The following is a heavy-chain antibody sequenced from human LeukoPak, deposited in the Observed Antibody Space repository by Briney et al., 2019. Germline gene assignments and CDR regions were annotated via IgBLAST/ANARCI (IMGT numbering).Heavy chain of an antibody. J-gene: IGHJ6*03. CDR2: IYHSGST. Sequence: TSETLSLTCAVSGGSISSSNWWSWVRPPPGKGLEWIGEIYHSGSTNYNPSLKSRVTISVDTSKNQFSLKLSSVTAADTAVYYCARGYCSGGSCYSYYYYNYMDVWGKGTTVTVSS. CDR3: ARGYCSGGSCYSYYYYNYMDV. V-gene: IGHV4-4*02. D-gene: IGHD2-15*01. CDR1: GGSISSSNW.